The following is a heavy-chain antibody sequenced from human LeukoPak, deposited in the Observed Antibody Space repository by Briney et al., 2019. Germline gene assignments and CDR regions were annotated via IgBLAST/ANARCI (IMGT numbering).Heavy chain of an antibody. D-gene: IGHD2/OR15-2a*01. V-gene: IGHV3-74*01. J-gene: IGHJ3*02. Sequence: TGGSLRLSCAASGFTFSNNWMHWVRQAPGKGLVWVSRISDDGTTTNYADSVKGRFTISTDNAKNTLYLQVNSLRHEDTAVYYCARAVLPNRNAVHIWGQGTMVTVSS. CDR1: GFTFSNNW. CDR3: ARAVLPNRNAVHI. CDR2: ISDDGTTT.